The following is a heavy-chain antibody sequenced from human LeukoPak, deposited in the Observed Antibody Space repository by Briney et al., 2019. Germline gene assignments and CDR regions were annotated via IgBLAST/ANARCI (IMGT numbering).Heavy chain of an antibody. D-gene: IGHD6-6*01. CDR1: GYTFTSYA. V-gene: IGHV1-3*01. J-gene: IGHJ6*03. CDR2: INAGNGNT. CDR3: ARAGWGSSSSGYYMDV. Sequence: GASVKVSCKASGYTFTSYAMHWVRQAPGQRLEWMGWINAGNGNTKYSQKFQGRVTITRDTSASTAYMELSSLRSEDTAVYYCARAGWGSSSSGYYMDVWGKGTTVTVSS.